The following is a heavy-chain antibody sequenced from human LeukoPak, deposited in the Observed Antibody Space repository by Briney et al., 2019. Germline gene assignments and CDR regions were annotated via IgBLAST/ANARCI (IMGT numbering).Heavy chain of an antibody. CDR3: ARGKHYYYYGMDV. CDR2: IYYSGST. CDR1: GVSISSDDYS. J-gene: IGHJ6*02. Sequence: PSETLSLTCTDSGVSISSDDYSWSWIRQPPGKGLEWIGYIYYSGSTYYNPSLKSRVTISVDTSKNQFSLKLSSVTAADTAVYYCARGKHYYYYGMDVWGQGTTVTVSS. V-gene: IGHV4-30-4*08.